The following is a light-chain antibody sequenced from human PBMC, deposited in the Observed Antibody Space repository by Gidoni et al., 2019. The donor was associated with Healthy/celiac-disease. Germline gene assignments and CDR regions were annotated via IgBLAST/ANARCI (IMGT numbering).Light chain of an antibody. J-gene: IGLJ2*01. CDR3: AAWDDSLSGVV. CDR2: SNN. CDR1: SSNIGSNY. Sequence: QSVLTQPPSASGPPGPRVTISCSGSSSNIGSNYVYWYQQLPGTAPKLLIYSNNQRPSGVPDRFSGSKSGTSASLAISGLRSEDEADYYCAAWDDSLSGVVFGGGTKLTVL. V-gene: IGLV1-47*02.